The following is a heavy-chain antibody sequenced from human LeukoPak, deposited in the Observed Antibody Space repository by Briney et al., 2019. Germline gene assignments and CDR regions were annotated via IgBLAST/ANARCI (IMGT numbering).Heavy chain of an antibody. CDR1: GGTFSSYA. J-gene: IGHJ4*02. Sequence: SVKVSCKASGGTFSSYAISWVRQAPGQGLEWMGRIIPIFGIANYAQKFQGRVTITADKSTSTAYMELSSLRSEDTAVYYCARGPPAMAPNYYFDYWGQGTLDTVSS. V-gene: IGHV1-69*04. D-gene: IGHD5-18*01. CDR3: ARGPPAMAPNYYFDY. CDR2: IIPIFGIA.